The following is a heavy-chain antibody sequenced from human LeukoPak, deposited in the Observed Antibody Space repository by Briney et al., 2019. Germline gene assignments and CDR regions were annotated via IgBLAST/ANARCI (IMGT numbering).Heavy chain of an antibody. Sequence: PGGSLRLSCAASGFTFSSYSMNWVRQAPGKGLEWVSFICSSGSNIYYADSVKGRCTISRDNAKNSLYLQMNSLRAEDTAVYFCARAKYDSSRYYYRGFDIWGQGTMVTVSS. CDR2: ICSSGSNI. J-gene: IGHJ3*02. V-gene: IGHV3-21*01. CDR3: ARAKYDSSRYYYRGFDI. CDR1: GFTFSSYS. D-gene: IGHD3-22*01.